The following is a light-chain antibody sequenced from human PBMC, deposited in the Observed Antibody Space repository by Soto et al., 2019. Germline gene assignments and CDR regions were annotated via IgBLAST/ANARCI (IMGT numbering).Light chain of an antibody. CDR1: QSLVHSDGNTY. CDR3: MRATQPTWT. J-gene: IGKJ1*01. Sequence: IVMTQTPLSSRVTLGQPASISCRSSQSLVHSDGNTYLNWLHQRPGQPPRLLLYKISNRFFGVPDRFSGSGAGTHFTLTINRVEAEDVGVYYCMRATQPTWTFGQGTKVEIK. V-gene: IGKV2-24*01. CDR2: KIS.